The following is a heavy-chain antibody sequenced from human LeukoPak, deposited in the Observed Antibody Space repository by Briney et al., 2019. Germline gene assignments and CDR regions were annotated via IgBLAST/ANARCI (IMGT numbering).Heavy chain of an antibody. CDR3: ARGGLAGLPKTPFDP. V-gene: IGHV4-4*07. J-gene: IGHJ5*02. D-gene: IGHD5-12*01. CDR1: YDSITPYY. Sequence: SETLSLTCSVSYDSITPYYWSWIRQPAGKGLEWIGRIYSSGDTNYNPSLKSRVTMSIDTSKNQFSLKLSSVTAADTAVYYCARGGLAGLPKTPFDPWGQGTLVTVSS. CDR2: IYSSGDT.